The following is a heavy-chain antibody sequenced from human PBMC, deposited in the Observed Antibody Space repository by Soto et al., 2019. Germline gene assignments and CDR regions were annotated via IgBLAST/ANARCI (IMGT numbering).Heavy chain of an antibody. V-gene: IGHV3-30-3*01. D-gene: IGHD3-10*01. CDR3: ARDWRRPMVPV. Sequence: GGSLRLSCAASGFTFSSYAMHWVRQAPGKGLEWVAVISYDGSNKYYADSVKGRFTISRDNSKNTLYLQMNSLRAEDTAVYYCARDWRRPMVPVWGQGTLVTVSS. CDR2: ISYDGSNK. J-gene: IGHJ4*02. CDR1: GFTFSSYA.